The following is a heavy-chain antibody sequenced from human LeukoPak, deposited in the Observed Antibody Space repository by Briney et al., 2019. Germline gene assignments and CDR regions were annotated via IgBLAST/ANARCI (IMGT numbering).Heavy chain of an antibody. CDR1: GFTVSTNC. V-gene: IGHV3-53*04. Sequence: GGSLRLSCAASGFTVSTNCMTWVRQAPGKGLGWVSTIYSGGTTYYADSVMGRFTISRHNSRNTLYLQMNSLRAEDTAVYYCARVDTVMAYYFDLWGQGTLVTVSS. CDR2: IYSGGTT. CDR3: ARVDTVMAYYFDL. D-gene: IGHD5-18*01. J-gene: IGHJ4*02.